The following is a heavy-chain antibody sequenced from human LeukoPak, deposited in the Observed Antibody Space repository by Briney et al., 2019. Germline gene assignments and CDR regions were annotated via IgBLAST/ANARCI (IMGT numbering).Heavy chain of an antibody. V-gene: IGHV4-4*07. CDR2: IYTSGST. J-gene: IGHJ2*01. D-gene: IGHD3-3*01. CDR3: ARVGFWSGINPPVYWYFDL. CDR1: GGSISSYY. Sequence: SETLSLTCTVSGGSISSYYWSWIRQPAGKGLEWIGRIYTSGSTNYNPSLKSRVTMSVDTSKNQFSLKLSSVTAADTAVYYCARVGFWSGINPPVYWYFDLWGRGTLVTVSS.